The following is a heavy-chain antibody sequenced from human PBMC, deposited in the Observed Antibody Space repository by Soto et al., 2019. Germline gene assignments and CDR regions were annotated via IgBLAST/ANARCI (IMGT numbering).Heavy chain of an antibody. CDR3: AKDMRGGSSSSRYYYGMDV. Sequence: EVQLVESGGGLVQPGRSLRLSCAASGFTFDDYAMHWVRQAPGKGLEWVSGISWNSGTIVYADSVKGRFTISRDNAKNSLYLPMTSLRGEDTALYYCAKDMRGGSSSSRYYYGMDVWGQGTTVTVSS. CDR1: GFTFDDYA. CDR2: ISWNSGTI. D-gene: IGHD6-13*01. V-gene: IGHV3-9*01. J-gene: IGHJ6*02.